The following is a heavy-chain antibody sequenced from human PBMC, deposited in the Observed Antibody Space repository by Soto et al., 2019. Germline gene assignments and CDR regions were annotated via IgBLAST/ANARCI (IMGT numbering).Heavy chain of an antibody. CDR1: GYSFTSYW. Sequence: GESLKISCKGSGYSFTSYWIGWVRQMPGKGLEWMGIIYPGDSDTRYSPSFQGQVTISADKSISTAYLQWNSLKASDTAMYYCATLVQVDYPGKYHYAMDVWGQGTTVTVSS. CDR2: IYPGDSDT. CDR3: ATLVQVDYPGKYHYAMDV. V-gene: IGHV5-51*01. D-gene: IGHD3-16*01. J-gene: IGHJ6*01.